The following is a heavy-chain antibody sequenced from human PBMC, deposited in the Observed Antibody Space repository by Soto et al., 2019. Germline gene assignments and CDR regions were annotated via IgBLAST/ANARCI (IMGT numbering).Heavy chain of an antibody. CDR1: GYTFTDYW. J-gene: IGHJ6*02. Sequence: GESLKISCKGSGYTFTDYWIGWVRQLPGKGLEWMGIIYPGDSDTRYSPSFQGHVTISRDNSKNTLYLQMNSLRAEDTAVYYCRGAARPGGTYYYYGMDVWGQGTTVTVSS. CDR2: IYPGDSDT. CDR3: RGAARPGGTYYYYGMDV. D-gene: IGHD6-6*01. V-gene: IGHV5-51*01.